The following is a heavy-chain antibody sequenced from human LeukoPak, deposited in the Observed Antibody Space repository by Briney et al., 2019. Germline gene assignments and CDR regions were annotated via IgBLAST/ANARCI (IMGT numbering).Heavy chain of an antibody. CDR3: ARVEGPTGPDY. J-gene: IGHJ4*02. Sequence: GASVKVSCKASGGTFSSYAISWVRQATGQGLEWMGWMNPNSGNTGYAQKFQGRVTMTRDTSISTAYMELSSLRSEDTAVYYCARVEGPTGPDYWGQGTLVTVSS. CDR2: MNPNSGNT. V-gene: IGHV1-8*02. D-gene: IGHD7-27*01. CDR1: GGTFSSYA.